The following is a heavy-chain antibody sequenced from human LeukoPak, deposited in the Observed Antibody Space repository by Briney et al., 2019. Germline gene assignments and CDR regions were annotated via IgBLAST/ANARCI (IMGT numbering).Heavy chain of an antibody. CDR1: GFIFGDYA. D-gene: IGHD3-10*01. CDR3: ARGLTYGPEY. Sequence: GGSLRLSCTASGFIFGDYAMSWFRQAPGKGLEWAAIIRMKASGGTAEYAASVKGRFTISRDDSQSIAYLQMNSLQTEDTAVYYCARGLTYGPEYWGQGTLVTVSS. CDR2: IRMKASGGTA. V-gene: IGHV3-49*03. J-gene: IGHJ4*02.